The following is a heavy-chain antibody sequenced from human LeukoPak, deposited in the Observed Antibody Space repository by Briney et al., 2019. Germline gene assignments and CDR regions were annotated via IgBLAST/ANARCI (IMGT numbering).Heavy chain of an antibody. Sequence: ASVKVSCKASGYTFTGYYMHWVRQAPGQGLEWMGWINPNSGGTNYAQKFQGRVTMTRDTSISTAYMELSRLRSDDTAVYYCARNYYDFWSGEECYMDVWGKGTTVTVSS. D-gene: IGHD3-3*01. CDR2: INPNSGGT. CDR1: GYTFTGYY. V-gene: IGHV1-2*02. CDR3: ARNYYDFWSGEECYMDV. J-gene: IGHJ6*03.